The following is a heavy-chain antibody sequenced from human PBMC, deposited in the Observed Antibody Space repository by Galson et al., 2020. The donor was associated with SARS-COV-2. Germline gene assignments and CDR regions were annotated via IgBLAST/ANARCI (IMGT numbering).Heavy chain of an antibody. V-gene: IGHV3-30-3*01. CDR1: GFTFSSYA. J-gene: IGHJ4*02. D-gene: IGHD2-15*01. CDR2: ISYDGSNK. Sequence: TGGSLSLSCAASGFTFSSYAMHWVRQAPGKGLEWVAVISYDGSNKYYADSVKGPFTISRDNSKNTLYLQMNSLRAEDTAVYYCARVVPHFDYWGQGTLVTVSS. CDR3: ARVVPHFDY.